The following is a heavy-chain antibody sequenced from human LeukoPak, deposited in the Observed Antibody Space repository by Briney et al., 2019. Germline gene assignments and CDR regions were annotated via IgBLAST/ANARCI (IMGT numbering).Heavy chain of an antibody. Sequence: GGSLRLSCAASGFAFSSYSMNWVRQAPGKGLEWVSTISSSGGSTYYADSVKGRFTMSRDNSKNTLYLQMNGLRAEDTALYYCAKYYSASTRFYYYGMDVWGQGTTVTVSS. CDR3: AKYYSASTRFYYYGMDV. CDR2: ISSSGGST. V-gene: IGHV3-23*01. D-gene: IGHD2-21*01. CDR1: GFAFSSYS. J-gene: IGHJ6*02.